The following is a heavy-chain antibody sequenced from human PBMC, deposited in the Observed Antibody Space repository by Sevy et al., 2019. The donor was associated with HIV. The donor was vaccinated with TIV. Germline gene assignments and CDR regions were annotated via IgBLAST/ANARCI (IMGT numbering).Heavy chain of an antibody. V-gene: IGHV3-30-3*01. D-gene: IGHD5-12*01. CDR1: GFTFSSYA. CDR2: ISYDGSNK. Sequence: GGSLRLSCAASGFTFSSYAMHWVRQAPGKGLEWVAVISYDGSNKYYADSVKGRFTISRDNSKITLYLQMNSLRAEDTAVYYCARDPLAMATIGGYFDYWGQGTLVTVSS. CDR3: ARDPLAMATIGGYFDY. J-gene: IGHJ4*02.